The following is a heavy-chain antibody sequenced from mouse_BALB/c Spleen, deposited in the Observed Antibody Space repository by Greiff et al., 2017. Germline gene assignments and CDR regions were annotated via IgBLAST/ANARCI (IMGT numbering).Heavy chain of an antibody. CDR3: TRSYYYGSSSYAMDY. J-gene: IGHJ4*01. Sequence: VQLKQSGTVLARPGASVKMSCKASGYTFTSYWMHWVKQRPGQGLEWIGAIYPGNSDTSYNQKFKGKAKLTAVTSTSTAYMELSSLTNEDSAVYYCTRSYYYGSSSYAMDYWGQGTSVTVSS. D-gene: IGHD1-1*01. CDR2: IYPGNSDT. CDR1: GYTFTSYW. V-gene: IGHV1-5*01.